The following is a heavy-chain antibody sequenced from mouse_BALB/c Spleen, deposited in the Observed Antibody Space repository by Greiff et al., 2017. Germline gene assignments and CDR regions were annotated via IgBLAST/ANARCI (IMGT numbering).Heavy chain of an antibody. CDR1: GFTFSSYG. D-gene: IGHD4-1*01. J-gene: IGHJ4*01. V-gene: IGHV5-6*01. Sequence: EVQVVESGGDLVKPGGSLKLSCAASGFTFSSYGMSWVRQTPDKRLEWVATISSGGSYTYYPDSVKGRFTISRDNAKNTLYLQMSSLKSEDTAMYYCAAQLTGTSMDYWGQGTSVTVSS. CDR3: AAQLTGTSMDY. CDR2: ISSGGSYT.